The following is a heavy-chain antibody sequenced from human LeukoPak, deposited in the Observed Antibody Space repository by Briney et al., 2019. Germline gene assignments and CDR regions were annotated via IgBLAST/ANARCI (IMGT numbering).Heavy chain of an antibody. CDR3: ARVWPRYAFDI. CDR2: IWYDGSNK. Sequence: GGSLRLSCAASGFTFSSYGMHWVRQAPGKGLEWVAVIWYDGSNKYYADSVKGRFTISRDNSKNTLYLQMNSLRAEDTAVYYCARVWPRYAFDIWGQGTMVTVSS. CDR1: GFTFSSYG. J-gene: IGHJ3*02. V-gene: IGHV3-33*01. D-gene: IGHD5-12*01.